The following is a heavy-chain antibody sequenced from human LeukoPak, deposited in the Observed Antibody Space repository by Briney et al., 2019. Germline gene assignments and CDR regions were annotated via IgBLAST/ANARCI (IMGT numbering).Heavy chain of an antibody. CDR2: ISYDGSNK. J-gene: IGHJ6*02. CDR1: GFTFSSYA. CDR3: ARDGGDIVVVPAADYYYYCGMDV. D-gene: IGHD2-2*01. Sequence: PGGSLRLSCAASGFTFSSYAMHWVRQAPGKGLEWVAVISYDGSNKYYADSVKGRFTISRDNSKNTLYLQMNSLRAEDTAAYYCARDGGDIVVVPAADYYYYCGMDVWGQGTTVTVSS. V-gene: IGHV3-30-3*01.